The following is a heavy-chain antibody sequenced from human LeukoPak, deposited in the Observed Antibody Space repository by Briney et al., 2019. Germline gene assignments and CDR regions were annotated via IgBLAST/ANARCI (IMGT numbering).Heavy chain of an antibody. J-gene: IGHJ4*02. D-gene: IGHD3-10*01. V-gene: IGHV3-30*18. Sequence: GRSLRLSCAASGFTFSSYGMHWVRQAPGKGLEWVAVISYDGSNKYYADSVKGRFTISRDNSKNTLYLQTNSLRAEDTAVYYCAKDAVRGVMRYYFDYWGQGTLVTVSS. CDR1: GFTFSSYG. CDR3: AKDAVRGVMRYYFDY. CDR2: ISYDGSNK.